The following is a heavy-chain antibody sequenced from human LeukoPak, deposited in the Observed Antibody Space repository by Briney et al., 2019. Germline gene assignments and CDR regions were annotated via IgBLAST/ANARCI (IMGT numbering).Heavy chain of an antibody. V-gene: IGHV1-24*01. Sequence: ASVKVSCKVSGYTLTELSMHWVRQAPGKGLEWMGGFDPEDGETIYAQKFQGRVTMTEDTSTDAAYMELSGLRSEDTAVYYCATSRGYDSSPWAFDIWGQGTMVTVSS. CDR3: ATSRGYDSSPWAFDI. D-gene: IGHD3-22*01. CDR2: FDPEDGET. CDR1: GYTLTELS. J-gene: IGHJ3*02.